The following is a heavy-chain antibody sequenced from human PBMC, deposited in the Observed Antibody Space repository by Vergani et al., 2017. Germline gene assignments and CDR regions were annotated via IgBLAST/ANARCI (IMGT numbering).Heavy chain of an antibody. CDR2: VDPEDGET. CDR3: ATPQTVTTGGMEV. Sequence: EVQLVQSGAEVKKPGATMKISCKVSGYTFTDHYKHWVKQAPGKGLVWMGLVDPEDGETIYAEKFKGRVTIAADTSTDTAHLELSSLRSEDTAVYYCATPQTVTTGGMEVWGQGTTVIVSS. D-gene: IGHD4-17*01. J-gene: IGHJ6*02. V-gene: IGHV1-69-2*01. CDR1: GYTFTDHY.